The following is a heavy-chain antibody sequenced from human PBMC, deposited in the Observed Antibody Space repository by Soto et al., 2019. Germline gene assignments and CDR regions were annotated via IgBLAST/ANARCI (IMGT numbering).Heavy chain of an antibody. D-gene: IGHD3-9*01. Sequence: SETLSLTCTVSGGSISSYYWSWIRQPPGKGLELIGYIYYSGSTNYNPSLKSRVTISVDTSKNQFSLKLSSVTAADTAVYYCARALILTGYYIHDAFDIWGQGTMVTVSS. V-gene: IGHV4-59*08. CDR2: IYYSGST. CDR1: GGSISSYY. CDR3: ARALILTGYYIHDAFDI. J-gene: IGHJ3*02.